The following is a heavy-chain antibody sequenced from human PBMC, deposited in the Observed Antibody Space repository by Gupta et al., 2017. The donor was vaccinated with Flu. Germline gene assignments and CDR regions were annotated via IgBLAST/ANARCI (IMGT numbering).Heavy chain of an antibody. CDR2: ISGSGGST. Sequence: EVQLLESGGGLVQPGGSLRLSCAASGFTFSSYALSWVRQAPGKGLEWVSAISGSGGSTYYADSVKGRCTISRDNSKNTLYLQMNSLRAEETAVYYGAKPGIAAAGTKKPEYAFDIWGQGTMVTVSS. D-gene: IGHD6-13*01. CDR1: GFTFSSYA. J-gene: IGHJ3*02. V-gene: IGHV3-23*01. CDR3: AKPGIAAAGTKKPEYAFDI.